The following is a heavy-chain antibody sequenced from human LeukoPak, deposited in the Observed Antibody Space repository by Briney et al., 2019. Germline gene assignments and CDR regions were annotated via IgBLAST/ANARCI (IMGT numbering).Heavy chain of an antibody. Sequence: SETLSLTCAVYGGSFSGYYWSWIRQPPGKGLEWIGEINHSGSTNYNLSLKSRVTISVDTSKNQFSLKLSSVTAADTAVYYCARGTYYYDSSGYYYVLPGNNWFDPWGQGTLVTVSS. D-gene: IGHD3-22*01. J-gene: IGHJ5*02. CDR3: ARGTYYYDSSGYYYVLPGNNWFDP. CDR2: INHSGST. CDR1: GGSFSGYY. V-gene: IGHV4-34*01.